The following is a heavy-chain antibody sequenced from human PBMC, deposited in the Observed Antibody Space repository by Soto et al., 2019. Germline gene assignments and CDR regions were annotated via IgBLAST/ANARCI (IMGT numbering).Heavy chain of an antibody. D-gene: IGHD3-9*01. Sequence: SETLSLTCTVSGGSISSYYWSWIRQPPGKGLEWIGYIYYSGSTNYNPSLKSRVTISVDTSKNQFSLKLSSVTAADTAVYYCAGGNVLRYFDWFRNAFDIWGQGTMVTVS. CDR1: GGSISSYY. CDR2: IYYSGST. CDR3: AGGNVLRYFDWFRNAFDI. J-gene: IGHJ3*02. V-gene: IGHV4-59*08.